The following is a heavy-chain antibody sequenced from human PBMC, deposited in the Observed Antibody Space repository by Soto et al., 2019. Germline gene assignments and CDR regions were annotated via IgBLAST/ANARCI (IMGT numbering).Heavy chain of an antibody. CDR2: ISSNGGST. V-gene: IGHV3-64D*08. J-gene: IGHJ4*02. Sequence: GGSLRLSCSASGFTFSSYAMHWVRQAPGKGLEYVSAISSNGGSTYYADSVKGRFTISRDNSKNTLYLQMSSLRAEDTAVYYCVKGAQAYYYDSSGYYYDDFDYWGQGTLVTVSS. CDR3: VKGAQAYYYDSSGYYYDDFDY. CDR1: GFTFSSYA. D-gene: IGHD3-22*01.